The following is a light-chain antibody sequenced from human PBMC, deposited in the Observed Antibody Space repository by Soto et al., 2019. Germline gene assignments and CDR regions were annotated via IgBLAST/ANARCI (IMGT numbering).Light chain of an antibody. J-gene: IGKJ3*01. V-gene: IGKV3-20*01. Sequence: EIVLTQSPGTLSLSPGERATLSCRASQSVSSSYLAWYQQKPGQAPRLLSYGASSRATGIPDRFSGSGSGTDFTLTITRQEHEDLAVYYCQQNGSSPGFGPGTKVDIK. CDR2: GAS. CDR1: QSVSSSY. CDR3: QQNGSSPG.